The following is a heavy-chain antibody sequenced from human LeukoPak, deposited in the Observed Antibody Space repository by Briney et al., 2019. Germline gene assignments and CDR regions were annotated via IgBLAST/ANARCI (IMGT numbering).Heavy chain of an antibody. V-gene: IGHV4-59*08. CDR1: GGSISSYY. D-gene: IGHD2-15*01. CDR3: ARGVGYCSGGRCPFDY. CDR2: IYYSGST. J-gene: IGHJ4*01. Sequence: SETLSLTCTVSGGSISSYYWSWIRQPPGKGLEWIGYIYYSGSTNYNPSLESRVTISVDTSKNQFSLKVISVTAADTAVYYCARGVGYCSGGRCPFDYWGRGTQVTVSS.